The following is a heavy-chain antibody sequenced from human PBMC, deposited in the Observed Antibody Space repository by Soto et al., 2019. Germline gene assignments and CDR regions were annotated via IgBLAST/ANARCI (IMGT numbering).Heavy chain of an antibody. CDR3: ARDAPGVAPY. V-gene: IGHV4-31*03. D-gene: IGHD2-15*01. Sequence: QVQLQESGPGLVKPSQTLSLTCTVSGGSIINGDTYLNWIRQHPEKGLEWMGYINYRGTTNYTPAPKTRILISIDTSKNQFSLRLTSVTAADTAVYYCARDAPGVAPYWGQGTLVTVSS. J-gene: IGHJ4*02. CDR2: INYRGTT. CDR1: GGSIINGDTY.